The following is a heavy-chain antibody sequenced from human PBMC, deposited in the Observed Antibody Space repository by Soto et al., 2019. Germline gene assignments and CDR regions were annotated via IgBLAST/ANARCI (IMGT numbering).Heavy chain of an antibody. CDR2: TGSGTGAG. Sequence: SVTVSCKASGGSPSTNPITWVRQAPGQGLEWMGGTGSGTGAGNHAQKFQGRLTVTADKSTSTVYMELTNLSSEDTAVYYCARRDSGGFYRFFDSWGQGTLVTVSS. J-gene: IGHJ4*02. V-gene: IGHV1-69*06. CDR1: GGSPSTNP. CDR3: ARRDSGGFYRFFDS. D-gene: IGHD2-15*01.